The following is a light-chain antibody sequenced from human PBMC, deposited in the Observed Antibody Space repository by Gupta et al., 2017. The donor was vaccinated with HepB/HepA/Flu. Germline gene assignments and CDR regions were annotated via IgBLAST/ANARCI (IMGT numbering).Light chain of an antibody. CDR2: EVN. CDR3: ISYTTITTLGV. CDR1: SSDVGGYNY. V-gene: IGLV2-14*01. J-gene: IGLJ3*02. Sequence: QSALTQPASVSGSPGQSITISCTGTSSDVGGYNYVSWYQQYPGKAPKLLIYEVNNRPSGVSNRFSGSKSGNTASLTISGLQAADEADYFCISYTTITTLGVFGGGTKLTVL.